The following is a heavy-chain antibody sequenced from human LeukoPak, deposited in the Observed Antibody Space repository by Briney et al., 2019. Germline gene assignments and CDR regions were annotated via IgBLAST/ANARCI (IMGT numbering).Heavy chain of an antibody. Sequence: SETLSLTCTVSGGSISSSSYYWGWIRQPPGKGLEGIGSIYYSGSTYYNPSLKSRVTISVDTSKNQFSLKLSSVTAADTAVYYCATYYYDSFDYWGQGTLVTVSS. CDR3: ATYYYDSFDY. CDR2: IYYSGST. CDR1: GGSISSSSYY. D-gene: IGHD3-22*01. V-gene: IGHV4-39*01. J-gene: IGHJ4*02.